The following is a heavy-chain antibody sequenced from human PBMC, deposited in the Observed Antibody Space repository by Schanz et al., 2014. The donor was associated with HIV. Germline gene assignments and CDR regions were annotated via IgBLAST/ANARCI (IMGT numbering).Heavy chain of an antibody. Sequence: EVQLVESGGGLVQPGGSLRLSCAASGFTFSTYDMHWVRQVTGKGLEWVSAIGTAADTYYSDSVKGRFTISRENAKNSLYLQMNSLRVGDTAVYYGARVGGGGASHGMDVWGQATTVTVSS. CDR3: ARVGGGGASHGMDV. V-gene: IGHV3-13*01. CDR2: IGTAADT. J-gene: IGHJ6*02. D-gene: IGHD2-15*01. CDR1: GFTFSTYD.